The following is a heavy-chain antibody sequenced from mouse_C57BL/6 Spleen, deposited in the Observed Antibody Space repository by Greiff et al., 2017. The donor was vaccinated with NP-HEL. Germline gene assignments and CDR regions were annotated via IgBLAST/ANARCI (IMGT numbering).Heavy chain of an antibody. CDR2: IYPGDGDT. Sequence: VQLQQSGPELVKPGASVKISCKASGYAFSSSWMNWVKQRPGKGLEWIGRIYPGDGDTNYNGKFKGKATLTADKSSSTAYMQLSSLTSEDSAVYVCASKLPFAYWGQGTLVTVSA. V-gene: IGHV1-82*01. D-gene: IGHD1-1*01. CDR1: GYAFSSSW. CDR3: ASKLPFAY. J-gene: IGHJ3*01.